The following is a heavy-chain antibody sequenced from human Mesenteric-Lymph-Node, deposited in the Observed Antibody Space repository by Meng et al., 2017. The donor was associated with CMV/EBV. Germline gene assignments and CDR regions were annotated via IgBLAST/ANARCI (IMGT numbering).Heavy chain of an antibody. D-gene: IGHD6-13*01. CDR3: TTAGYTSGFSFDF. CDR2: IKSKTDGGTT. CDR1: GFSLGKAW. V-gene: IGHV3-15*01. Sequence: GFSLGKAWMSWVRQAPGKGVEWVGRIKSKTDGGTTDYAAPVEGRFTISREDSKNTLYLQMNSLKIEDTAVYYCTTAGYTSGFSFDFWGQGALVTVSS. J-gene: IGHJ4*02.